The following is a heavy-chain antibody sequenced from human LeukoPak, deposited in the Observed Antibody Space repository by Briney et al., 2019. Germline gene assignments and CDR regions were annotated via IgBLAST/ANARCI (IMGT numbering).Heavy chain of an antibody. CDR2: ISGSGGST. Sequence: GGSLRLSCAASGFTFSSYGMSWVRQAPGKGLEWVSAISGSGGSTYYAHSVKGRFIISRDNSKNSLYLQMNSLKNEDTAVYYCVTELSGSFPTWGQGTLVTVSS. D-gene: IGHD1-26*01. CDR3: VTELSGSFPT. CDR1: GFTFSSYG. V-gene: IGHV3-23*01. J-gene: IGHJ4*02.